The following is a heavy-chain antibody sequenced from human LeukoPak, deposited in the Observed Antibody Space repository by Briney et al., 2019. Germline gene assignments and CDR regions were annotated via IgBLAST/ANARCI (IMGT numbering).Heavy chain of an antibody. Sequence: PGGSLRLSCAASGFTFSSYWMHWVRQAPGKGLVWVSRIKSDGSTTTYADSVKGRFTISRDNAKNSLYLQMNSLRAEDTAVYYCARGRGQLVLNYFDYWGQGTLVTVSA. CDR2: IKSDGSTT. J-gene: IGHJ4*02. V-gene: IGHV3-74*03. D-gene: IGHD6-13*01. CDR3: ARGRGQLVLNYFDY. CDR1: GFTFSSYW.